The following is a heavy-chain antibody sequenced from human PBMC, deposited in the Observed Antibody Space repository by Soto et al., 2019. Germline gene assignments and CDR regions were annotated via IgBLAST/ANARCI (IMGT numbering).Heavy chain of an antibody. CDR3: ARDPWAADY. V-gene: IGHV3-66*01. J-gene: IGHJ4*02. CDR2: IYSGGST. D-gene: IGHD3-16*01. Sequence: EVQLVESGGGLVRPGGSLGLPVAASGFPASTNYIGGVRQAPGKGLEWVSVIYSGGSTFYADSVRGRFTISRDNSKNTVNLQMNSLRAEDTAVYYCARDPWAADYWGQGTLVTVSS. CDR1: GFPASTNY.